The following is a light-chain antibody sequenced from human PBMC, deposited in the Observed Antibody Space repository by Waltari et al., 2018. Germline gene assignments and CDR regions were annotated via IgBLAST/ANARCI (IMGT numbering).Light chain of an antibody. CDR3: QQYNIYSPQA. Sequence: DIQMTQSPSTLSASVGDRVTIPCRASQTIDNYLAWYQQKPGAAPKVMIYDASTLETGVPSRFSGSGFGTDFSLTISSLQPDDFATYWCQQYNIYSPQAFGQGTKVEVK. J-gene: IGKJ1*01. CDR1: QTIDNY. CDR2: DAS. V-gene: IGKV1-5*01.